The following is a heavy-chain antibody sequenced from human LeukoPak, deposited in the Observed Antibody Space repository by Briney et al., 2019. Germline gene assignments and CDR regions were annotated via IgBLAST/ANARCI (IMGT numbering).Heavy chain of an antibody. CDR1: GGSFSGYY. Sequence: SETLSLTSAVYGGSFSGYYWSWIRQPPGKGLEWIGEINHSGSTNYNPSLKSWVTISVDTSKNQFSLKLSSVTAADTAVYYCARPGGGNFGYWGQGTLVTVSS. D-gene: IGHD2-15*01. J-gene: IGHJ4*02. CDR3: ARPGGGNFGY. CDR2: INHSGST. V-gene: IGHV4-34*01.